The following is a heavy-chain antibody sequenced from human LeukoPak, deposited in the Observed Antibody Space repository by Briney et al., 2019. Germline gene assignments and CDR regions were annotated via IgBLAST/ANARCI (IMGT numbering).Heavy chain of an antibody. V-gene: IGHV4-30-4*08. D-gene: IGHD3-22*01. CDR3: ARGLGSITMIAEAFDY. CDR2: IYYSGST. J-gene: IGHJ4*02. Sequence: PSQTLSLTCTVSGGSISSGDYYWSWIRQPPGKGLEWIGYIYYSGSTHYNPSLKSRVTISVDTSKNQFSLKLSSVTAADTAVYYCARGLGSITMIAEAFDYWGQGALVTVSS. CDR1: GGSISSGDYY.